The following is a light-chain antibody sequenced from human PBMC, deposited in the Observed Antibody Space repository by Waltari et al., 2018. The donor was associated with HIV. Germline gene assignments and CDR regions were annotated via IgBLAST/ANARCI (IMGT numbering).Light chain of an antibody. V-gene: IGLV3-10*01. J-gene: IGLJ3*02. CDR2: EDT. CDR1: ALPQKY. Sequence: SYELTQPPSVSVSPGQTARITCSGDALPQKYVYWYQQKSGQAPVLVIYEDTKRPSGISETFSGSSSGTVATLTNTGAQVEHEADYYCYSTYSSGVSWVFGGGTKLTVL. CDR3: YSTYSSGVSWV.